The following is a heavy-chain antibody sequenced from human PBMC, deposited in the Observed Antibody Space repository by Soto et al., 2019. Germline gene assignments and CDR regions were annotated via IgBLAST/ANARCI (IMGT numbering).Heavy chain of an antibody. D-gene: IGHD1-26*01. CDR1: GGSTSNYY. CDR3: AKDLRGNYPYYFDY. CDR2: ISYIGST. Sequence: PSETLSLTCTVSGGSTSNYYWSWIRQPPGKGLEWIGYISYIGSTNYNPSLKSRVTISLDTSNNQFSLRLTSVTAADTAVYYCAKDLRGNYPYYFDYWGQGTLVTVSS. V-gene: IGHV4-59*01. J-gene: IGHJ4*02.